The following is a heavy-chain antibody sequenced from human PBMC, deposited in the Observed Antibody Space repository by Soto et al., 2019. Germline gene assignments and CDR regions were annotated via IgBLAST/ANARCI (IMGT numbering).Heavy chain of an antibody. CDR1: GITFSSSV. CDR3: ATGHDSGDLLFDH. D-gene: IGHD4-17*01. Sequence: EVQLLESGGGLVQPGGSLRLSCAASGITFSSSVMNWVCQAPGKGLEWVSTIRRGGDTTYYADSVRGRFTISRDNSKNTLYLQMYSLRADDTAVYYCATGHDSGDLLFDHWGHGTLVTVSS. CDR2: IRRGGDTT. V-gene: IGHV3-23*01. J-gene: IGHJ4*01.